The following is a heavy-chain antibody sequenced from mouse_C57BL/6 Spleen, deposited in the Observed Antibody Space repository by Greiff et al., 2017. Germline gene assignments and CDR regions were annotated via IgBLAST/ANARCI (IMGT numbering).Heavy chain of an antibody. D-gene: IGHD2-4*01. CDR1: GYSITSGYD. CDR2: ISYSGST. CDR3: ARGGFYDYDSYYAMDY. V-gene: IGHV3-1*01. Sequence: EVKLVESGPGMVKPSQSLSLTCTVTGYSITSGYDWHWIRHFPGNKLEWMGYISYSGSTNYNPSLKSRISITHDTSKNHFFLKLNSVTTEDTATYYCARGGFYDYDSYYAMDYWGQGTSVTVSS. J-gene: IGHJ4*01.